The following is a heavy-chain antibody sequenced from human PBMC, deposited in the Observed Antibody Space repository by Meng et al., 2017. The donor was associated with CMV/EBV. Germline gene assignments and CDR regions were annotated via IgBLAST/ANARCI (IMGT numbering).Heavy chain of an antibody. Sequence: LQRHDHGPRLVKPSATLSLSCTLLCGSIRISSYYWGWIPQPPGKGLEWIGSIYYSGSTYYNPSLKSRVTISVDTSKNQFSLKLSSVTAADTAVYYCASRITIFGVVTAFDPWGQGTLVTVSS. V-gene: IGHV4-39*07. CDR1: CGSIRISSYY. CDR3: ASRITIFGVVTAFDP. J-gene: IGHJ5*02. CDR2: IYYSGST. D-gene: IGHD3-3*01.